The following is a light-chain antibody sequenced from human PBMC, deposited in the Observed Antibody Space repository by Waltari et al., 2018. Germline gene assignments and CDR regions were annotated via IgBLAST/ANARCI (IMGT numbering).Light chain of an antibody. Sequence: QSALTQTASVSGAPGQSITISCTGTSRDVGSYNYVSWYQQHPGKAPKLMIYDVTKRPSGVSNRVSGSKSGNTASLTISGLQAEDEADYYCSSYTSSSTWVFGGGTKLTVL. CDR3: SSYTSSSTWV. CDR1: SRDVGSYNY. V-gene: IGLV2-14*01. CDR2: DVT. J-gene: IGLJ3*02.